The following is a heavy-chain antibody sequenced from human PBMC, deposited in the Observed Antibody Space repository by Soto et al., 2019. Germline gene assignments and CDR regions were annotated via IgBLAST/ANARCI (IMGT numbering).Heavy chain of an antibody. J-gene: IGHJ3*02. Sequence: ASVKVSCKASGYTFTSYAMHWVRQAPGQRLEWMGWINAGNGNTKYSQKFQGRVTITRDTSASTAYMELRSLRSDDTAVYYCVREENDILTGYRAFDIWGQGTMVTVSS. V-gene: IGHV1-3*01. CDR2: INAGNGNT. CDR3: VREENDILTGYRAFDI. CDR1: GYTFTSYA. D-gene: IGHD3-9*01.